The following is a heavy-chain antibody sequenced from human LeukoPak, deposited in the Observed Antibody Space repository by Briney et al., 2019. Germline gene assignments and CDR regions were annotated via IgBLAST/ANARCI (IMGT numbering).Heavy chain of an antibody. Sequence: SETLSLTCTVSGGSISSSSYYWGWIRQPPGKGLEWIGSIYYSGSTYYNPSLKSRVTISVDTSKNQFSLKLSSVTAADTAVYYCARSAEGYYYDSSGPTDYWGQGTLVTVSS. CDR2: IYYSGST. D-gene: IGHD3-22*01. CDR1: GGSISSSSYY. CDR3: ARSAEGYYYDSSGPTDY. V-gene: IGHV4-39*01. J-gene: IGHJ4*02.